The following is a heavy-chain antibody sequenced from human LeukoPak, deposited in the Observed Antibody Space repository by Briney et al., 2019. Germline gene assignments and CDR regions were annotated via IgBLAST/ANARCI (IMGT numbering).Heavy chain of an antibody. CDR2: ISGSGGST. CDR3: VRQQTPHGNFDY. D-gene: IGHD1-1*01. J-gene: IGHJ4*02. CDR1: GFTFSSYA. V-gene: IGHV3-23*01. Sequence: GGSLRLSCAASGFTFSSYAMSWVRQAPGKGLEWVSAISGSGGSTYYADSVKGRFTISRDNSKNTLYLQMNSLRAEDTAVYYCVRQQTPHGNFDYWGQGTLVTVSS.